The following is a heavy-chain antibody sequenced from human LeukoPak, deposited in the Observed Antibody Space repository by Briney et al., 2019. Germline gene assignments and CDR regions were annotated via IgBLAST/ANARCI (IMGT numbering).Heavy chain of an antibody. V-gene: IGHV1-18*01. Sequence: ASVKVSCRASGYTFTSYSINWVRQAPGQGLEWMGWISTYNGNTNYAQKLQGRVTMTTDTSTSTAYMELRSLRSDDTAVYYCAKDRWRDGSSSFDNWGQGTLVTVSS. CDR3: AKDRWRDGSSSFDN. D-gene: IGHD6-6*01. CDR1: GYTFTSYS. CDR2: ISTYNGNT. J-gene: IGHJ4*02.